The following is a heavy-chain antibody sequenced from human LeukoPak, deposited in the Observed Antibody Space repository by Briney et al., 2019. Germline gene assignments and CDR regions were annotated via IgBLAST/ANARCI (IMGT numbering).Heavy chain of an antibody. CDR2: IYTSGST. Sequence: PSETLSLTCTVSGGSISSYYWSWIRQPAGKGLEWIGRIYTSGSTNYNPSLKSRVTMSVDTSKNQFSLKLSSVTAADTAVYYCARDKRSGYCSSTSCYTNNWFDPWGQGTLVTVSS. V-gene: IGHV4-4*07. J-gene: IGHJ5*02. CDR3: ARDKRSGYCSSTSCYTNNWFDP. D-gene: IGHD2-2*02. CDR1: GGSISSYY.